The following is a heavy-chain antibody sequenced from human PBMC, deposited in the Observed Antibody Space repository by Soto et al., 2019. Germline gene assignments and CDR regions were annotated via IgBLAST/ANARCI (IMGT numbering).Heavy chain of an antibody. Sequence: QVQLVESGGGVVQPGRSLRLSCAASGFTFSSYGMHWVRQAPGKGLEWVAVISYDGSNKYYADSVKGRFTISRDNSKNTLYLQMNSLRAEDTAVYYCAKDSTPRRGSSGLDYWGQGTLVTVSS. CDR3: AKDSTPRRGSSGLDY. CDR2: ISYDGSNK. CDR1: GFTFSSYG. D-gene: IGHD3-22*01. V-gene: IGHV3-30*18. J-gene: IGHJ4*02.